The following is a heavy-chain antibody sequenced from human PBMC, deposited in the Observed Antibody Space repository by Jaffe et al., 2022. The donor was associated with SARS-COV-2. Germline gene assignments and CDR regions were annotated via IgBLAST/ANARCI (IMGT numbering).Heavy chain of an antibody. V-gene: IGHV3-23*01. CDR2: ISGSGGST. Sequence: EVQLLESGGGLVQPGGSLRLSCAASGFTFSGHAMAWVRQGPGKGLEWVSSISGSGGSTYYADSVKGLFTIARDNSKNTVFLQMNSLRAEDTAIYYCAKDQGSGWASKYYFDCWGQGTLVTVSS. CDR1: GFTFSGHA. D-gene: IGHD6-19*01. J-gene: IGHJ4*02. CDR3: AKDQGSGWASKYYFDC.